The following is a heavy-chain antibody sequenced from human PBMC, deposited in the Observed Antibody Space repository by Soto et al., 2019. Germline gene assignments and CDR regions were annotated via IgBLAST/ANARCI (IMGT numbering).Heavy chain of an antibody. J-gene: IGHJ6*02. D-gene: IGHD3-3*01. CDR2: IIPIFGTA. CDR1: GGTFSSYA. Sequence: SVKVSCKASGGTFSSYAISWVRQAPGQGLEWMGGIIPIFGTANYAQKFQGRVTITADESTSTAYMELSSLRSEDTAVYYCARDKVVAIFGVYYYGMDVWGQGTTVTVSS. V-gene: IGHV1-69*13. CDR3: ARDKVVAIFGVYYYGMDV.